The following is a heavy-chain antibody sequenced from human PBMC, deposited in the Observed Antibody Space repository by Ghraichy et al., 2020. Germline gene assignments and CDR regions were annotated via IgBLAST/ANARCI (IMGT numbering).Heavy chain of an antibody. D-gene: IGHD6-13*01. J-gene: IGHJ6*02. CDR1: GGTFSSYA. CDR2: IIPIFGTA. V-gene: IGHV1-69*13. Sequence: SVKVSCKASGGTFSSYAISWVRQAPGQGLEWMGGIIPIFGTANYAQKFQGRVTITADESTSTAYMELSSLRSEDTAVYYCARDPQPPVPRIAAAGNDYYYGMDVWGQGTTVTVSS. CDR3: ARDPQPPVPRIAAAGNDYYYGMDV.